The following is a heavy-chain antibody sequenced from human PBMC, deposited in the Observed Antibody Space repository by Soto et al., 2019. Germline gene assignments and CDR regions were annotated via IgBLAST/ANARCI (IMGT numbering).Heavy chain of an antibody. Sequence: ASVQVSCKASGYRFTGYGLHWVRQPPGHGLQWMGWINPKRGATDYTQKFQGRLTMTREMSTNTAYLELRGLRSDDTADDTAVYYCAKSNYGGEDYFQYGLDVWGQGTTVTVSS. J-gene: IGHJ6*02. CDR3: VYYCAKSNYGGEDYFQYGLDV. V-gene: IGHV1-2*02. D-gene: IGHD4-17*01. CDR2: INPKRGAT. CDR1: GYRFTGYG.